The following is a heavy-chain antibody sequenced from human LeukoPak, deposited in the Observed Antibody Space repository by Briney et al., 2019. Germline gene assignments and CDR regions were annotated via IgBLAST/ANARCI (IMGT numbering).Heavy chain of an antibody. CDR3: ARGGTVAEGFVDY. Sequence: SETLSLTCAVSGGSFSGYYWSWLRQPPGKGLEWIGEMNHSGSTNYNPSLKSRVTITVDTSKNQFSLKLSSVTAADTAVYYCARGGTVAEGFVDYWGQGTLVTVSS. D-gene: IGHD6-19*01. CDR2: MNHSGST. V-gene: IGHV4-34*01. CDR1: GGSFSGYY. J-gene: IGHJ4*02.